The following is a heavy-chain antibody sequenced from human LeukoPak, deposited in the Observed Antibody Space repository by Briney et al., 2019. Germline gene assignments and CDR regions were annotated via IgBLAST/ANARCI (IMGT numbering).Heavy chain of an antibody. D-gene: IGHD3-16*01. CDR3: APYLGRFFFDY. V-gene: IGHV2-5*01. J-gene: IGHJ4*02. CDR2: IYWNDDK. CDR1: GFSLSTSGVG. Sequence: ESGPTLVNPTQTLTLTFTFSGFSLSTSGVGVGWIRQPPGKALEWLALIYWNDDKRYSPSLKSRLTITKDTSKNQVVLTMTNMDPVDTATYSCAPYLGRFFFDYWGQGTLVTVSS.